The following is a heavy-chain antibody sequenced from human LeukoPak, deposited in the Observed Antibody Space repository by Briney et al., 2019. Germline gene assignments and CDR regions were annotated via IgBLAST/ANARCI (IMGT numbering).Heavy chain of an antibody. Sequence: SETLSLTCTVSGGSISSSLYHWGWIRQSPGKNLEWLGSIYYTGTTHYNPSLKSRITISVDTSKNQFSLKLSSVTAADTAVYYCAREARGQWLVTEPRFDYWGQGTLVTVSS. CDR3: AREARGQWLVTEPRFDY. J-gene: IGHJ4*02. V-gene: IGHV4-39*07. CDR1: GGSISSSLYH. D-gene: IGHD6-19*01. CDR2: IYYTGTT.